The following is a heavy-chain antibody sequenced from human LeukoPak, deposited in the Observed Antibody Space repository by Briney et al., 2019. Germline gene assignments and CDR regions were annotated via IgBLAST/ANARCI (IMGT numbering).Heavy chain of an antibody. V-gene: IGHV1-46*01. D-gene: IGHD2-15*01. CDR1: GYTFTRYY. CDR2: INPSGGTT. CDR3: AREYVGLGYFDY. J-gene: IGHJ4*02. Sequence: ASLKVSCKASGYTFTRYYMHWVRQAPGQRLEWMGIINPSGGTTSYAQKFQGRVTMTRDTSTSTVYMELSSLTSEDTALYYCAREYVGLGYFDYWGQGTLVTVSS.